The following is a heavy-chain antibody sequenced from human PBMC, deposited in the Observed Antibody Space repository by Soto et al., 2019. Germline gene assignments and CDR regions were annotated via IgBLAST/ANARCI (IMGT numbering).Heavy chain of an antibody. J-gene: IGHJ4*02. D-gene: IGHD6-19*01. CDR2: IYYTGST. CDR3: AGAYSSASFAR. CDR1: GGSISSGGYY. V-gene: IGHV4-61*08. Sequence: SETLSLTCTVSGGSISSGGYYWSWIRQPPGKGLEWIGNIYYTGSTKYIPSLKSRVTISIDTSKNQVSLKLNSVTAADTAGYYCAGAYSSASFARWGQGTLVTVS.